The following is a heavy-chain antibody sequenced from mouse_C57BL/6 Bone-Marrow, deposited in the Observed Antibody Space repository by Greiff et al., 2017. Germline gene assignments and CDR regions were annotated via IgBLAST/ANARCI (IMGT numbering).Heavy chain of an antibody. J-gene: IGHJ1*03. CDR2: IDPETGGT. D-gene: IGHD2-4*01. CDR1: GYTFTDYE. V-gene: IGHV1-15*01. CDR3: TQTPLYYDLSWCFYV. Sequence: VQLQESGAELVRPGASVTLSCKASGYTFTDYEMHWVKQTPVHGLEWIGAIDPETGGTAYNQKFKGKAILTADKSSSTAYMELRSLTSEDSAVYYCTQTPLYYDLSWCFYVWGTGTTVTVSS.